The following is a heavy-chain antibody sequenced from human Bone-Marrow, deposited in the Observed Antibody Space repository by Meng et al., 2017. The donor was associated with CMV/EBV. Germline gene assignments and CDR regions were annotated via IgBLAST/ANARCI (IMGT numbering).Heavy chain of an antibody. J-gene: IGHJ4*02. CDR3: ASRTGYSEDY. D-gene: IGHD2-8*02. Sequence: SCAASGFTFSDYYMSWIRQAPGKGLEWISYISTGGSTVYYVDSVKGRFTIFRDNAKKSLYLQMNSLRAEDTAVYFCASRTGYSEDYWGQGTLVTVSS. V-gene: IGHV3-11*01. CDR1: GFTFSDYY. CDR2: ISTGGSTV.